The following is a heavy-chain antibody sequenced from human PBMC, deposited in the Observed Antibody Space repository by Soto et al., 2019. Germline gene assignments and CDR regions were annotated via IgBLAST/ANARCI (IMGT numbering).Heavy chain of an antibody. CDR1: GFTFSSYG. CDR2: ISYDGSNK. Sequence: GGSLRLSCAASGFTFSSYGMHWVRQAPGKGLEWVAVISYDGSNKYYADSVKGRFTISRDNSKNTLYLQMNSLRAEDTAVYYCAKIPGEDYDSSGYYDDAFDIWGQGTMVTVSS. CDR3: AKIPGEDYDSSGYYDDAFDI. D-gene: IGHD3-22*01. V-gene: IGHV3-30*18. J-gene: IGHJ3*02.